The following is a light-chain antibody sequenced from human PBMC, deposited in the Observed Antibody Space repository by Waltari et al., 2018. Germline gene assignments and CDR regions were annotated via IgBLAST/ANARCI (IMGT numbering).Light chain of an antibody. V-gene: IGLV2-8*01. CDR1: STDLTTYNY. CDR2: EVS. J-gene: IGLJ2*01. CDR3: SSYAGRDNLL. Sequence: QSALTQLPPASGSPGQSVTLSCSGTSTDLTTYNYVPWYQHHPGRAPKLLIYEVSKRPSGVPDRFSGSKSGNTASLTVSGLQTEDEAVYYCSSYAGRDNLLFGGGTKLTVL.